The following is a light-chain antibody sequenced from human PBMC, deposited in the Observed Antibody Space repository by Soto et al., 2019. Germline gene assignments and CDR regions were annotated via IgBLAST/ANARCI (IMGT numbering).Light chain of an antibody. J-gene: IGLJ2*01. CDR2: DVS. V-gene: IGLV2-11*01. CDR1: SSDVGGYNY. Sequence: QSVLTQPSSVSGSPGQSVTISCTGTSSDVGGYNYVSWYQQHPGKAPKLMIYDVSKRPSGVPDRFSGSKSGNTASLTISGLQAEDEDDYYCCSYAGSYAVFGGGTKLTVL. CDR3: CSYAGSYAV.